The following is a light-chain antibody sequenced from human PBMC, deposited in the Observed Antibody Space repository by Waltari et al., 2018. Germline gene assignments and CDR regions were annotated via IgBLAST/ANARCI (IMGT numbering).Light chain of an antibody. CDR1: QSVTSNY. CDR3: QRYGSSPIT. J-gene: IGKJ5*01. Sequence: ELVLPLSPATLPLSPGERATLSCGASQSVTSNYLAWYQQKPGLAPRLLIFDASSRATGIPDRFSGSGSGTDFTLTISRLEPEDFAVYYCQRYGSSPITFGQGTRLEIK. V-gene: IGKV3D-20*01. CDR2: DAS.